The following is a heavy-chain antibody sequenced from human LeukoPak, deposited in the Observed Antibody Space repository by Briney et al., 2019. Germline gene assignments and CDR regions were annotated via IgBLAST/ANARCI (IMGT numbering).Heavy chain of an antibody. V-gene: IGHV3-23*01. CDR2: ISGSTT. D-gene: IGHD3-16*02. CDR3: AKTKGYNYVWGNYRYGTYFDY. Sequence: GGSLRLSCAASGFTFSSYAMTWVRQAPGKGLEWVSAISGSTTYYADSVQGRFTISRDNSKNTLYLQMSSLRAEDTAVYYCAKTKGYNYVWGNYRYGTYFDYWGQGTLVTVSS. J-gene: IGHJ4*02. CDR1: GFTFSSYA.